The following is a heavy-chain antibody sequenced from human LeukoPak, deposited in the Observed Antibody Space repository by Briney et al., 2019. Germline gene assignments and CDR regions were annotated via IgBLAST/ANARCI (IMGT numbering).Heavy chain of an antibody. CDR3: AKDIAPYYYDSSGYGSFDY. V-gene: IGHV3-23*01. CDR1: GCTFSSYA. Sequence: GGSLRLSCAASGCTFSSYAMSWVRQAPGKGLEWVSAISGSGGSTYYADSVKGRFTISRDNSKNTLYLQMNSLRAEDTVVYYCAKDIAPYYYDSSGYGSFDYWGQGTLVTVSP. J-gene: IGHJ4*02. CDR2: ISGSGGST. D-gene: IGHD3-22*01.